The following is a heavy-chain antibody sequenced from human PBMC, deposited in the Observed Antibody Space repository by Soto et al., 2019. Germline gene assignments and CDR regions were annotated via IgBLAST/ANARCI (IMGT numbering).Heavy chain of an antibody. D-gene: IGHD2-15*01. J-gene: IGHJ3*02. Sequence: QVQLQESGPGLVKPSETQSLTCTVSGGSVSSGSYYWSWIRQPPGKGLEWIGYIYYSGSTNYNPSLKSRVTISVDTSKNQFSLKLSSVTAADTAVYYCARDYWASSAAFDIWGQGTMVTVSS. V-gene: IGHV4-61*01. CDR2: IYYSGST. CDR1: GGSVSSGSYY. CDR3: ARDYWASSAAFDI.